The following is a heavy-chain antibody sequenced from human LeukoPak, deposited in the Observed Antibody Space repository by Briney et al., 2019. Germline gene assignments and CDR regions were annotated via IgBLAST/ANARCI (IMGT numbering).Heavy chain of an antibody. J-gene: IGHJ5*02. CDR1: GGSFSGYY. CDR2: INHSGST. Sequence: SETLSLTCAVYGGSFSGYYWSWIRQPPGKGLEWIGEINHSGSTNYNPSLKSRVTISVDTSKNQFSLKLSSVTAADTAVYYCARELSRFRPKYYDILAGAFDPWGQGTLVTVSS. V-gene: IGHV4-34*01. D-gene: IGHD3-9*01. CDR3: ARELSRFRPKYYDILAGAFDP.